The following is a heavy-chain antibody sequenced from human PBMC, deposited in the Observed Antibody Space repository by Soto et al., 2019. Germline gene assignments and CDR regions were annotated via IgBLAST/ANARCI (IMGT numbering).Heavy chain of an antibody. V-gene: IGHV4-4*07. D-gene: IGHD1-1*01. CDR1: GASISGFY. Sequence: SETLSLTCTVSGASISGFYWSWIRKSAGKGLEWIGRIYATGTTDYNPSLKSRVMMSVDTSKKQFSLKLRSVTAADTAVYYCVRDGKKNLRDWFDTWGQGISVTVSS. CDR2: IYATGTT. J-gene: IGHJ5*02. CDR3: VRDGKKNLRDWFDT.